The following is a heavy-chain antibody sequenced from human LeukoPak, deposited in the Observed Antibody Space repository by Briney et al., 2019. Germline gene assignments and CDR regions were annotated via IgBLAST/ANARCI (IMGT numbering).Heavy chain of an antibody. J-gene: IGHJ5*02. CDR2: IYYSGST. CDR1: GGSISSGGYY. V-gene: IGHV4-31*03. CDR3: ARDPGGITGSSKWFDP. Sequence: SEIMSLTCTVSGGSISSGGYYWSWIRQHPVKGLEWIGYIYYSGSTYYNPSLKSRVTISVDTSKNQFSLKLSSVTAADTAVYYCARDPGGITGSSKWFDPWGQGTLVTVSS. D-gene: IGHD1-20*01.